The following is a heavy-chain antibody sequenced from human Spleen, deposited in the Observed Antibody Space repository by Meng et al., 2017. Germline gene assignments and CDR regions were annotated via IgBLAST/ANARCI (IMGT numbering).Heavy chain of an antibody. V-gene: IGHV3-74*01. J-gene: IGHJ4*01. D-gene: IGHD1-26*01. CDR2: INNDGSST. Sequence: GESLKISCAASGCTFRSYWMHWVRQGPGKGLVWVSRINNDGSSTSYTDAVKGRFTISRVNAKNTLYLHLDSLRAEYTTVYYCASQMLWEDIDYWGHGTLVTVSS. CDR3: ASQMLWEDIDY. CDR1: GCTFRSYW.